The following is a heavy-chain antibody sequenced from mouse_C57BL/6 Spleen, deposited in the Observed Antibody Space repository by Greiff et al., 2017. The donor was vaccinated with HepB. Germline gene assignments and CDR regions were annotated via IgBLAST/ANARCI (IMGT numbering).Heavy chain of an antibody. Sequence: EVQGVESGGGLVKPGGSLKLSCAASGFTFSSYAMSWVRQTPEKRLEWVATISDGGSYTYYPDNVKGRFTISRYNAKNNLYLQMSHLKSEGTAMYYCARDGGYYGYDSYYFDYWGQGTTLTVSS. CDR1: GFTFSSYA. V-gene: IGHV5-4*01. J-gene: IGHJ2*01. CDR2: ISDGGSYT. CDR3: ARDGGYYGYDSYYFDY. D-gene: IGHD2-2*01.